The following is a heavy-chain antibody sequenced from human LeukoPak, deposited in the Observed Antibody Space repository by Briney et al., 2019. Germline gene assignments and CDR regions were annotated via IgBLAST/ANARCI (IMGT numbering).Heavy chain of an antibody. Sequence: QPGRSLRLFCAASGFRFSSYGMHWVRQAPGKGLEWVAVISHDGSYTYYADSVKGRFTISRDNSKNTLYVQMNSLRGEDTAVYYCASGWGYFDYWGQGMPVTVSS. J-gene: IGHJ4*02. V-gene: IGHV3-30*03. CDR3: ASGWGYFDY. D-gene: IGHD6-19*01. CDR1: GFRFSSYG. CDR2: ISHDGSYT.